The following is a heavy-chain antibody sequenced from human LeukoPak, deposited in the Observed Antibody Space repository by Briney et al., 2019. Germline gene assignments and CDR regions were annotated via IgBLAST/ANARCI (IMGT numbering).Heavy chain of an antibody. CDR3: ASGGGYSGYDYYFDY. CDR2: INHSGST. V-gene: IGHV4-34*01. J-gene: IGHJ4*02. CDR1: GGSFSGYY. Sequence: SGTLSLTCAVYGGSFSGYYWSWIRQPPGKGLEWIGEINHSGSTNYNPSLKSRVTISVDTSKNQFSLKLSSVTAADTAVYYCASGGGYSGYDYYFDYWGQGTLVTVSS. D-gene: IGHD5-12*01.